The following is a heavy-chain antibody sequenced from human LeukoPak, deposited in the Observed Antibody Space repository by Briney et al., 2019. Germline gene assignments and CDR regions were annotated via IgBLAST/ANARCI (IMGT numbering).Heavy chain of an antibody. V-gene: IGHV1-69*05. CDR1: GGTFSSYA. J-gene: IGHJ6*03. CDR2: IIPIFGTA. D-gene: IGHD6-19*01. CDR3: ATVAGYYYYYYMDV. Sequence: SVKVSCKASGGTFSSYAISWVRQAPGQGREWMGGIIPIFGTANYAQKLQGRVTITTDESTGTAYMELSSLRSEDTAVDYCATVAGYYYYYYMDVWGKGTTVTVFS.